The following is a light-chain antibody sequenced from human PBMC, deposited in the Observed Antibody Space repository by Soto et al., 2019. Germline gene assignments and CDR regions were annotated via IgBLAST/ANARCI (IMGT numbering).Light chain of an antibody. CDR3: GTWDSTLSAVV. J-gene: IGLJ2*01. CDR1: NSNIGNNY. V-gene: IGLV1-51*02. CDR2: EDY. Sequence: QSVLTQPPSVSAAPEQKVTISCSGRNSNIGNNYVSWYQQVPGTAPKLLIYEDYKRPSGISGRFSGSKSGTSATLGISGLQTGDEADYYCGTWDSTLSAVVFGGGTKLTVL.